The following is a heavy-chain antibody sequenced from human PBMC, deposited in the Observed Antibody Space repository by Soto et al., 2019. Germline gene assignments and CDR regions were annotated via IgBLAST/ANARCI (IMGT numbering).Heavy chain of an antibody. J-gene: IGHJ5*02. D-gene: IGHD1-26*01. V-gene: IGHV2-5*02. CDR1: GFSLSTSGVG. CDR3: AHLLGFVGTDPFDP. Sequence: QITLKESGPTLVKPTQTLTLTCTFSGFSLSTSGVGVGWIRQPPGKALEWLALIYWDDDKRYSPSLKSRLTITKDTSKNHVVLTMTNMDPVDTATYYCAHLLGFVGTDPFDPWGQGTLVTVSS. CDR2: IYWDDDK.